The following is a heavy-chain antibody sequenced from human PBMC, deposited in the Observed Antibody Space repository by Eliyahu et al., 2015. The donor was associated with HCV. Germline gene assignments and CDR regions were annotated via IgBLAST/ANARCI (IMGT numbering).Heavy chain of an antibody. CDR2: ISSSGGTA. CDR1: GFXFXXXA. Sequence: EVQLLESGGGLVQPGGSLXLSCAASGFXFXXXAMTWVRQAPGKGLEWVSSISSSGGTAYSADSVRGRFTISRDNSKNTLYLQMNSLRAEDTALYYCAKQSMDGPIRAVAGPCDYWGQGTQVTVAS. CDR3: AKQSMDGPIRAVAGPCDY. V-gene: IGHV3-23*01. J-gene: IGHJ4*02. D-gene: IGHD6-19*01.